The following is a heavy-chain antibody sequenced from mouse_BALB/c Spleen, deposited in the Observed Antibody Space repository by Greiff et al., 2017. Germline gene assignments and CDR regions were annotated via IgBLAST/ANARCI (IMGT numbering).Heavy chain of an antibody. D-gene: IGHD2-14*01. V-gene: IGHV1-54*01. CDR3: ARSGTGYAMDY. CDR2: INPGSGGT. J-gene: IGHJ4*01. Sequence: QVQLQQSGAELVRPGTSVKVSCQASGYAFTNYLLEWVKQRPGQGLEWIGVINPGSGGTNYNEKFKGKATLTADKSSSTAYMQLSSLTSDDSAVYFCARSGTGYAMDYWGQGTSVTVSS. CDR1: GYAFTNYL.